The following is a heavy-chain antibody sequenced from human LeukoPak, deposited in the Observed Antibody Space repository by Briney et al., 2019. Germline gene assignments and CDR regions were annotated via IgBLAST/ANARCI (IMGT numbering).Heavy chain of an antibody. V-gene: IGHV4-30-2*01. CDR1: GGSISSGGYY. CDR3: AGGGGSYSAVPPPDY. CDR2: IYHSGST. Sequence: SETLSLTCTVSGGSISSGGYYWSWIRQPPGKGLEWIGYIYHSGSTYYNPSLKSQVTISVDRSKNQFSLKLSSVTAADTAVYYCAGGGGSYSAVPPPDYWGQGTLVTVSS. J-gene: IGHJ4*02. D-gene: IGHD1-26*01.